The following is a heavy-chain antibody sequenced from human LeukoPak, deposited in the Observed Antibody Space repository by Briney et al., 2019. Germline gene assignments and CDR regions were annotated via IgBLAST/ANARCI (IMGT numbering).Heavy chain of an antibody. CDR3: AKWRTAHIGYDSEDAFDI. Sequence: PGGSLRLSCAASEFTFSDYSMSWIRQAPGKGLEWVSYISGRSSSIYHADSVKGRFTISRDNAKNSLYLQMNRLRADDTAVYYCAKWRTAHIGYDSEDAFDIWGQGTLVTVSS. J-gene: IGHJ3*02. CDR2: ISGRSSSI. CDR1: EFTFSDYS. D-gene: IGHD5-12*01. V-gene: IGHV3-11*04.